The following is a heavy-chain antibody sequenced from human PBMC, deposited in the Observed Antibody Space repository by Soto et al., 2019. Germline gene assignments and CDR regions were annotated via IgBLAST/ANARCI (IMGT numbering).Heavy chain of an antibody. CDR1: GFIFKNYA. Sequence: QVQRVESGGGVVQPGRSLRLSCAVSGFIFKNYALNWVRQAPGKGLEWVASITRDGDNKYYADSVKGRFNISSDNSKNTLSLQRTALRVEDSSVYYCTTSSGGSASVGMDYWGPGTLVTVSS. CDR2: ITRDGDNK. D-gene: IGHD2-15*01. J-gene: IGHJ4*02. CDR3: TTSSGGSASVGMDY. V-gene: IGHV3-30*04.